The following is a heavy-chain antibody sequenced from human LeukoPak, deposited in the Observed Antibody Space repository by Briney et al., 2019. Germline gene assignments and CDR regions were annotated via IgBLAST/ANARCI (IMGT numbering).Heavy chain of an antibody. CDR1: GVSISSGGYS. CDR3: ARGVGLTGFDY. V-gene: IGHV4-30-2*01. J-gene: IGHJ4*02. Sequence: SETLSLTCAVSGVSISSGGYSWSWIRQPPGKGLEWIGYIYHSGSTYYNPSLKSRVTISVDRSKNQFSLQLNSVTPEDTAVYYCARGVGLTGFDYWGQGILVTVSS. D-gene: IGHD7-27*01. CDR2: IYHSGST.